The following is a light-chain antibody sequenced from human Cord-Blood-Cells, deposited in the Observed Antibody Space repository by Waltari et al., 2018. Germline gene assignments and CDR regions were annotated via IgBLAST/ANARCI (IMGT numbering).Light chain of an antibody. CDR3: AAWDDSLSGPVV. V-gene: IGLV1-47*01. CDR1: SSTLGSNY. J-gene: IGLJ2*01. CDR2: RNN. Sequence: QSVLTQPPSASGTPGQRVTIPCSGSSSTLGSNYVSWYQQLPGTAPKLLIYRNNQRPSGFPDRFSGSKSGTSASLAISGLRSEDEADYYCAAWDDSLSGPVVFGGGTKLTVL.